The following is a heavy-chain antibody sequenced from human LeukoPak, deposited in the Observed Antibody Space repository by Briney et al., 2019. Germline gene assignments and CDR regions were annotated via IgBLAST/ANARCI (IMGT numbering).Heavy chain of an antibody. CDR3: VRDAAGSDWFDP. CDR1: GYTFSSYG. V-gene: IGHV1-18*01. Sequence: ASVKVSCKASGYTFSSYGISWVRQAPGQGLEWMGWISAYNGNTNYAQKLQGRVTMTTDTSTSTAYMELRSLRSDDTAVYYCVRDAAGSDWFDPWGQGTLVTVPS. J-gene: IGHJ5*02. D-gene: IGHD6-13*01. CDR2: ISAYNGNT.